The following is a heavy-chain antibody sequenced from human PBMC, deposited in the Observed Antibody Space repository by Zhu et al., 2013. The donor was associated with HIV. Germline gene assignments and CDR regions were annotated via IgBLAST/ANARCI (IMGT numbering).Heavy chain of an antibody. CDR2: FDPEDGET. D-gene: IGHD6-25*01. V-gene: IGHV1-69-2*01. CDR3: ATDRRLPNFCFDY. CDR1: EYNFGDYY. Sequence: EVQLAQSGTEVKKPGATVKISCRVSEYNFGDYYIHWIQEAPGKGLAWIGLFDPEDGETIYAQKFQGRVTMTEDTSTDTAYMELSSLRSEDTAVYYCATDRRLPNFCFDYWGQGTLVTVSS. J-gene: IGHJ4*02.